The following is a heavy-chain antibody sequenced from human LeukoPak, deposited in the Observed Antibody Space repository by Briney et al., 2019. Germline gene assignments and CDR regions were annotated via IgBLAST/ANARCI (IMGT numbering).Heavy chain of an antibody. CDR1: GFTWSNAW. D-gene: IGHD1-7*01. Sequence: GGSLGLSCAASGFTWSNAWMSWVRQAPGKGLEWVGRIKSKTDGGTTDYAAPVKGRFTISRDDSKNTLYLQMNSLKTEDTAVYYCKLGGGGWFDPWGQGTLVTVSS. CDR2: IKSKTDGGTT. V-gene: IGHV3-15*01. CDR3: KLGGGGWFDP. J-gene: IGHJ5*02.